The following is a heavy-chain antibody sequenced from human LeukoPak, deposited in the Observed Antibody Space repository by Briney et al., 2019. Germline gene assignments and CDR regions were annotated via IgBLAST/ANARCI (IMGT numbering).Heavy chain of an antibody. Sequence: PSETLSLTCTVSGASISNHHWNWIRQPPGKGLEWIGDVYYSGSTNYNPALKSRVTMSVDMSKNQFSLKLISVTAADTAVYYCARDWRNWNDFGVFDIWGQGTVVTVSS. CDR1: GASISNHH. V-gene: IGHV4-59*11. CDR3: ARDWRNWNDFGVFDI. J-gene: IGHJ3*02. CDR2: VYYSGST. D-gene: IGHD1-20*01.